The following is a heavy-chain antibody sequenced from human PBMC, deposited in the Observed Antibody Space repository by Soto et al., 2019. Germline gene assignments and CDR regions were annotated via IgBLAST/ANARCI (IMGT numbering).Heavy chain of an antibody. Sequence: SVKGSCQASGFTFNRSTMQWVRQARGQRLEWIGWIVVGSGNTNYAQKFQERVTITRDMSTSTAYMELSSLRSEDTAVYYCAADRDCSSTSCYPLAFDIWGQGTMVTVSS. CDR3: AADRDCSSTSCYPLAFDI. D-gene: IGHD2-2*01. J-gene: IGHJ3*02. V-gene: IGHV1-58*02. CDR1: GFTFNRST. CDR2: IVVGSGNT.